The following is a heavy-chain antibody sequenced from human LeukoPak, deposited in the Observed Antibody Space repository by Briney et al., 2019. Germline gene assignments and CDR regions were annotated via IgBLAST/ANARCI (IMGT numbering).Heavy chain of an antibody. V-gene: IGHV3-48*01. J-gene: IGHJ5*02. CDR2: ISSSSSTI. CDR3: AREWGFRHAYSSSWGWFDP. CDR1: GFTFSSYS. Sequence: PGGSLRLSCAASGFTFSSYSMNWVRQAPGKGLEWVSYISSSSSTIYYADSVKGRFTISRDSAKNSLYLQMNSLRAEDTAVYYCAREWGFRHAYSSSWGWFDPWGQGTLVTVSS. D-gene: IGHD6-13*01.